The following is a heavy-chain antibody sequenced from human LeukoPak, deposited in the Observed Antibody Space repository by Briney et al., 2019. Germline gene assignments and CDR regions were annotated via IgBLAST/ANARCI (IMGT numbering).Heavy chain of an antibody. CDR3: ARQSGSSWLYFDY. V-gene: IGHV4-59*01. CDR1: GGSISSYY. CDR2: IYYSGST. J-gene: IGHJ4*02. D-gene: IGHD6-13*01. Sequence: SETLSLTCTVSGGSISSYYWSWIRQPPGKGLEWIGYIYYSGSTNYNPSLKSRVTISVDTSKNQFSLKLSSVTAADTAVYYCARQSGSSWLYFDYWGQGTLVTVSS.